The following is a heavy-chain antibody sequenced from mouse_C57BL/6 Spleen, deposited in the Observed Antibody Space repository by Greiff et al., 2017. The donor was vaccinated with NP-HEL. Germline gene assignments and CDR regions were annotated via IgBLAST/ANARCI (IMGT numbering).Heavy chain of an antibody. CDR2: IYPGSGNT. CDR3: ARSSGTYYFDY. J-gene: IGHJ2*01. CDR1: GYTFTDYY. Sequence: QVQLKESGPELVKPGASVKISCKASGYTFTDYYINWVKQRPGQGLEWLGWIYPGSGNTKYNEKFKGKATLTVDTSSSTAYMQLSSLTSEDSAVYFCARSSGTYYFDYWGQGTTLTVSS. D-gene: IGHD4-1*02. V-gene: IGHV1-84*01.